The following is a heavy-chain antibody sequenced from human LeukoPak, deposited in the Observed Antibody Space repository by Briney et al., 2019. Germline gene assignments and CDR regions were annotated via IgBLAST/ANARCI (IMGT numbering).Heavy chain of an antibody. Sequence: SETLSLTCTVSGGSISSSSYYWGWIRQPPGKGLEWIGSIYYSGSTYYNPSLKSRVTISVDTSKNQFSLKLSSVTAADTAVYYCARQFDFWSGPAYYYYYYMDVWGKGTTVTVSS. V-gene: IGHV4-39*01. CDR1: GGSISSSSYY. CDR2: IYYSGST. D-gene: IGHD3-3*01. CDR3: ARQFDFWSGPAYYYYYYMDV. J-gene: IGHJ6*03.